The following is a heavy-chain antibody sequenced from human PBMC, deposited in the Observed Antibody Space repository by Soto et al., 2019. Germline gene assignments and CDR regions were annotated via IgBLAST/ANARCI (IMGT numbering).Heavy chain of an antibody. J-gene: IGHJ4*02. CDR1: GFTFSNAW. Sequence: WGSLRLSCAASGFTFSNAWMSWVRQAPGKGLEWVGRIKSKTDGGTTDYAAPVKGRFTISRDDSKNTLYLQMNSLKTEDTAVYYCTTAGIAAAGGDYWGQGTLVTVSS. CDR3: TTAGIAAAGGDY. V-gene: IGHV3-15*01. CDR2: IKSKTDGGTT. D-gene: IGHD6-13*01.